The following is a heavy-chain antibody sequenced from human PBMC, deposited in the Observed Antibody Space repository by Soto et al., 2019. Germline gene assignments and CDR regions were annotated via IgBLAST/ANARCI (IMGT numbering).Heavy chain of an antibody. V-gene: IGHV4-31*03. J-gene: IGHJ5*02. Sequence: QVQLQESGPGLVKPSQTLSLTCTVSGGSISSGGYYWSWIRQHPGKGLEWIGYIYYSGSTYYNPTLKSRVTISVDTSKNHVSLKLSSVTAADTAVYYCARDLDYGDYVNWFDPWGQGTLVTVSS. CDR3: ARDLDYGDYVNWFDP. D-gene: IGHD4-17*01. CDR1: GGSISSGGYY. CDR2: IYYSGST.